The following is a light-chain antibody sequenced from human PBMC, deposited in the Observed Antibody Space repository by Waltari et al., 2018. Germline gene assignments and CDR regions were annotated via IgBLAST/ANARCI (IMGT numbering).Light chain of an antibody. J-gene: IGLJ2*01. Sequence: QSAPTQPASVSGSLGQSITISCTPASSADGRYNYVSWYQQRPGKAPKLIIYDAINRPSGVSNRFSGSRSGNTASLTISELQADDEADYYCSSYSTILNLVGFGGGTQLTVL. CDR1: SSADGRYNY. CDR2: DAI. CDR3: SSYSTILNLVG. V-gene: IGLV2-14*03.